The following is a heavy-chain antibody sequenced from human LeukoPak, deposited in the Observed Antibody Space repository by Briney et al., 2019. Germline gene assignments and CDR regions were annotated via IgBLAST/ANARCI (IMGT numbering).Heavy chain of an antibody. V-gene: IGHV1-8*01. J-gene: IGHJ6*02. CDR2: MNPNSGNT. Sequence: ASVKVSCKASGYTFTSYDINWVRQATGQGLEWMGWMNPNSGNTGYAQKFQGRVTMTRNTSISTAYMELSSLRSEDTAVYYCAREAPYGSGWSSCYYYGMDVWGQGTTVTVSS. D-gene: IGHD6-19*01. CDR1: GYTFTSYD. CDR3: AREAPYGSGWSSCYYYGMDV.